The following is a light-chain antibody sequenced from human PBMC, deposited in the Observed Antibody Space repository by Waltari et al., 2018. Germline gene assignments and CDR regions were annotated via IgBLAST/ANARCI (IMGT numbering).Light chain of an antibody. Sequence: VLTQSPATLSLSAGERATLSCRASQSVFHYLAWYQQKRGQAPRLLIYDTSKRATGIPARFSGSGSGTDFTLTISNLEADDFALYYCQQGSILPLTFGGGTK. CDR3: QQGSILPLT. CDR1: QSVFHY. V-gene: IGKV3-11*01. CDR2: DTS. J-gene: IGKJ4*01.